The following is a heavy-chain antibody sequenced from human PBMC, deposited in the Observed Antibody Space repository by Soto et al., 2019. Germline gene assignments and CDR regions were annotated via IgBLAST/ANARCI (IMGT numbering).Heavy chain of an antibody. J-gene: IGHJ3*02. CDR1: GGSISSGGYY. CDR2: IYYSGST. CDR3: ARDGGITIDAFDI. D-gene: IGHD3-9*01. V-gene: IGHV4-31*03. Sequence: QVQLQESGPGLVKPSQTLSLTCTVSGGSISSGGYYWSWIRQHPGKGLEWIGYIYYSGSTYYNPSLKSRVTISVDPSKNQFSLKLSSVTAADTAVYYCARDGGITIDAFDIWGQGTMVTVSS.